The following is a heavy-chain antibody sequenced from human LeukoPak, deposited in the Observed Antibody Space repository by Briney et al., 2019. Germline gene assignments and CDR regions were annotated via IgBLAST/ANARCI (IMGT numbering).Heavy chain of an antibody. V-gene: IGHV4-34*01. J-gene: IGHJ4*02. CDR3: ARARHYDYVWGSPLRY. D-gene: IGHD3-16*01. CDR2: INHSGST. CDR1: GGSIGTNY. Sequence: KPSETLSLTCTVSGGSIGTNYWTWIRQPPGKGLEWIGEINHSGSTNYNPSLKSRVTISVDTSKNQFSLKLSSVTAADTAVYYCARARHYDYVWGSPLRYWGQGTLVTVSS.